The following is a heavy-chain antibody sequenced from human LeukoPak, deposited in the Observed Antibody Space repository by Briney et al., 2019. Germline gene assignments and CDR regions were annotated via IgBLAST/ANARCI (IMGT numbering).Heavy chain of an antibody. CDR2: ISSSSSYI. J-gene: IGHJ4*02. CDR1: GFTFSSYS. D-gene: IGHD3-22*01. V-gene: IGHV3-21*01. Sequence: GSLRLSCAASGFTFSSYSMNWVRQAPGKGLEWVSSISSSSSYIYYADSVKGRFTISRDNAKNSLYLQMNSLRAEDTAVYYCARAGYYYDSSGYYPLWGQGTLVTVSS. CDR3: ARAGYYYDSSGYYPL.